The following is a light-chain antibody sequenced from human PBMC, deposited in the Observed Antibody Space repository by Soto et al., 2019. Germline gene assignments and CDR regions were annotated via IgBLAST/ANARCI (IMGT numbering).Light chain of an antibody. CDR2: AAY. V-gene: IGKV1-9*01. CDR3: QYLTGALMLT. J-gene: IGKJ5*01. CDR1: QGISIR. Sequence: IQCTQSPSFISSSVVYRVTITCLASQGISIRLAWYQHAPGKAPNLLIYAAYTLQSGVPSRFSGSGSGTEFSLTITSLQPEDFATYYCQYLTGALMLTFAQGTRLDI.